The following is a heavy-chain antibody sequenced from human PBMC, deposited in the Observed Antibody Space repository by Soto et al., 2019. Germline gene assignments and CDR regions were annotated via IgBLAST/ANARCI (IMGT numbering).Heavy chain of an antibody. CDR2: IIPIFGAA. CDR1: GGTFNSYA. V-gene: IGHV1-69*13. J-gene: IGHJ4*02. CDR3: ARELRIKTAGPRPYDD. D-gene: IGHD6-13*01. Sequence: SVKVSWKASGGTFNSYAVNWVRQAPGQGLEWMGGIIPIFGAANYAQKFQGRVTITADESTSTIYMELSSLKSEDTAVFYCARELRIKTAGPRPYDDWGQGTLVTVSS.